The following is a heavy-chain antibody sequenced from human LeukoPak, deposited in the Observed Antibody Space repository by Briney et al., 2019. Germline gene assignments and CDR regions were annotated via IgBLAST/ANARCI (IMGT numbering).Heavy chain of an antibody. Sequence: PGGSLRLSCAASGFTFSSYGMHWVRQAPGKGLEWVAVIWYDGSNKYYADSVKGRFTISRDNSKNTLYLQMNSLRAEDTAVYYCARGINVLRFLEWSLSFDYWGQGTLVTVSS. J-gene: IGHJ4*02. CDR2: IWYDGSNK. CDR1: GFTFSSYG. D-gene: IGHD3-3*01. V-gene: IGHV3-33*01. CDR3: ARGINVLRFLEWSLSFDY.